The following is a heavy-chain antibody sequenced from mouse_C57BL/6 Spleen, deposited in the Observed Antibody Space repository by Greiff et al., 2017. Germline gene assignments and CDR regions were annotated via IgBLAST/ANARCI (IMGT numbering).Heavy chain of an antibody. D-gene: IGHD3-2*02. Sequence: VQLQQSGAELVRPGASVKLSCTASGFNIKDDYMHWVKQRPEQGLEWIGWMDPENGDTEYASKFQGKATIPADTSSNTAYLQLSSLTSKDTAVYYCTTWGGSGRYYFDYWGQGTTLTVSS. CDR1: GFNIKDDY. CDR2: MDPENGDT. J-gene: IGHJ2*01. CDR3: TTWGGSGRYYFDY. V-gene: IGHV14-4*01.